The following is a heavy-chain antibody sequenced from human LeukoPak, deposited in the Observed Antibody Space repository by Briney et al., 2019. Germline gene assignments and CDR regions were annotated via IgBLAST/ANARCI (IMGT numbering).Heavy chain of an antibody. J-gene: IGHJ4*02. V-gene: IGHV3-53*01. CDR1: GFTVSSNY. CDR3: TTVGYSGSYSYFDY. Sequence: PGGSLRLSCAASGFTVSSNYMSWVRQAPGKGLEWVSVIYSGGSTYYADSVKGRFTISRDNSKNTLYLQMNSLRAEDTAVYYCTTVGYSGSYSYFDYWGQGTLVTVSS. CDR2: IYSGGST. D-gene: IGHD1-26*01.